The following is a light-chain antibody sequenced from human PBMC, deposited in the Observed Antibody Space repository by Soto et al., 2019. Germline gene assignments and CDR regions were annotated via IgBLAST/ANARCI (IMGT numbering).Light chain of an antibody. J-gene: IGKJ1*01. V-gene: IGKV3-20*01. CDR3: QQFGRSSWT. CDR1: QSVGSSD. CDR2: GAS. Sequence: EIVLTQSPGTLALSPGERATLSCRASQSVGSSDLAWYQQKPGQSPRLLIYGASSRATGIPDRFSGSGSGTDFTLTISRLEPEDFALYYCQQFGRSSWTFGRGTKVEIK.